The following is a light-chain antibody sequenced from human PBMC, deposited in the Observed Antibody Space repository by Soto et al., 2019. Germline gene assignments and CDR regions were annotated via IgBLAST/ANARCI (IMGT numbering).Light chain of an antibody. CDR2: EVS. J-gene: IGLJ1*01. Sequence: QSALTQPASASGSPGQSVTISCTGTSSDVGAYNYVSWYQQHPGKAPKLMIYEVSNRPSGVSNRFSGSKSGNTASLTISGLQPEDEADYYCNSYTGTSTRFVFGTGTKVTVL. CDR1: SSDVGAYNY. V-gene: IGLV2-14*01. CDR3: NSYTGTSTRFV.